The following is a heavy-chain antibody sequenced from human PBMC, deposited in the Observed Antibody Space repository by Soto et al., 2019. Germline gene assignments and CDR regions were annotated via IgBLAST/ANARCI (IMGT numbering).Heavy chain of an antibody. CDR2: IWYDGSNK. J-gene: IGHJ4*02. CDR1: GFTFSSYG. CDR3: ARARDDYIWGSYRYTYYFDY. Sequence: GGSLRLSCAASGFTFSSYGMHWVRQAPGKGLEWVAVIWYDGSNKYYADSVKGRFTISRDNSKNTLYLQMNSLRAEDTAVYYCARARDDYIWGSYRYTYYFDYWGQGTLVTVSS. V-gene: IGHV3-33*01. D-gene: IGHD3-16*02.